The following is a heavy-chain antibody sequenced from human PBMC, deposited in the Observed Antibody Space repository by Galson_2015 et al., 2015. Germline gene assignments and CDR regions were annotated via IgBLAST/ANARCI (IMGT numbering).Heavy chain of an antibody. V-gene: IGHV3-15*01. J-gene: IGHJ4*02. CDR1: GFTFSNAW. D-gene: IGHD3-10*01. CDR2: IKSKTDGGTT. Sequence: SLRLSCAASGFTFSNAWMSWVRQAPGKGLEWVGRIKSKTDGGTTDYAAPVKGRFTISGDDSKNTLYLQMNSLKTEDTAVYYCTTGVQGSGSYYNPDYWGQGTLVTVSS. CDR3: TTGVQGSGSYYNPDY.